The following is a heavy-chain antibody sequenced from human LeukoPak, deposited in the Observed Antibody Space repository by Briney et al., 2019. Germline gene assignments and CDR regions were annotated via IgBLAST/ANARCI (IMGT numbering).Heavy chain of an antibody. J-gene: IGHJ6*03. CDR3: ARTLYSSSWYKAYMDV. CDR1: GYTFTGYY. CDR2: INPNSGGT. D-gene: IGHD6-13*01. Sequence: ASVKVSCKASGYTFTGYYMHWVRQAPGQGLEWMGWINPNSGGTNYAQKFQGRVTMTGDTSISTASMELSRLRSDDTAVYYCARTLYSSSWYKAYMDVWGKGTTVTVSS. V-gene: IGHV1-2*02.